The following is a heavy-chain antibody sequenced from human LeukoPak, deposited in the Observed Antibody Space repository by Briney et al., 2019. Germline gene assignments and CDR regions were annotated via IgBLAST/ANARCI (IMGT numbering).Heavy chain of an antibody. CDR1: GFTFSNFA. D-gene: IGHD3-22*01. V-gene: IGHV3-23*01. CDR2: ISGSGDYT. Sequence: GGSLRLSCVVSGFTFSNFAMGWVRQAPGKGPEWISGISGSGDYTYQADSVKGRFTISRENSKNTLYLQMNSLRAEDTAVYYCAKGGSGYYVFDYWGQGTLVTVSS. CDR3: AKGGSGYYVFDY. J-gene: IGHJ4*02.